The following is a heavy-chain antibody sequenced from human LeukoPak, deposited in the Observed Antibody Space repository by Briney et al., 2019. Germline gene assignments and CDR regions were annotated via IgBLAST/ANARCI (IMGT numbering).Heavy chain of an antibody. CDR1: GYTFGSYW. D-gene: IGHD3-9*01. J-gene: IGHJ6*02. CDR3: TRDLMDYDVSTGLHHYYMDV. Sequence: GGSLRLSCVASGYTFGSYWMHWVRQDPRKGLVWVSRINGDGRNINYADSVRGRFTISRDNAKNTLYLQMNTLRVEDTAVYYCTRDLMDYDVSTGLHHYYMDVWGQGTTVTVSS. V-gene: IGHV3-74*01. CDR2: INGDGRNI.